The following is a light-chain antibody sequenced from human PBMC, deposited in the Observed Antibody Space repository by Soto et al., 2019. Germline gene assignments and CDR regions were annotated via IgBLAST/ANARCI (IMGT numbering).Light chain of an antibody. CDR3: SSYAGSSNV. CDR1: SSNIGPNT. V-gene: IGLV1-44*01. Sequence: QSVLTQPPSASGTPGQRVTISCSGSSSNIGPNTVNWYQQLPGTAPKLLIYNNNQRPSGVPDRFSGSKSGTSASLTVSGLQAEHEADYHCSSYAGSSNVFGTGTKLTVL. CDR2: NNN. J-gene: IGLJ1*01.